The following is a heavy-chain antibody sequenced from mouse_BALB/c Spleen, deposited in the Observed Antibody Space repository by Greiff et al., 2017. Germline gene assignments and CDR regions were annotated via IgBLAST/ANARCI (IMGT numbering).Heavy chain of an antibody. CDR1: GFNIKDTY. CDR2: IDPANGNT. CDR3: ARDTTVVGDY. V-gene: IGHV14-3*02. Sequence: EVKVEESGAELVKPGASVKLSCTASGFNIKDTYMHWVKQRPEQGLEWIGRIDPANGNTKYDPKFQGKATITADTSSNTAYLQLSSLTSEDTAVYYCARDTTVVGDYWGQGTTLTVSS. J-gene: IGHJ2*01. D-gene: IGHD1-1*01.